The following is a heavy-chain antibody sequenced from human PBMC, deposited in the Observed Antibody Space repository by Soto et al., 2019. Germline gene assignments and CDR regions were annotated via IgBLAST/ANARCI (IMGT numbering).Heavy chain of an antibody. CDR3: ARSSGLFGQYIALVDN. CDR2: IIPIFTTT. Sequence: QVQLVQSGSEERRPGSSVKVSCKASGGTFSNSAIAWVRQAPGQGLEWLGMIIPIFTTTNYAQKFRDRITISADGSTSTAYMELSGLKSEDTALYFCARSSGLFGQYIALVDNWGQGTLVIVSS. V-gene: IGHV1-69*18. D-gene: IGHD3-3*01. J-gene: IGHJ1*01. CDR1: GGTFSNSA.